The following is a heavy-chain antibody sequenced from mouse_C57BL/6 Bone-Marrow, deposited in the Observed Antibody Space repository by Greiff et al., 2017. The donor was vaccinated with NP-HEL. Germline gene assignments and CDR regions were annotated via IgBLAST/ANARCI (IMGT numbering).Heavy chain of an antibody. J-gene: IGHJ4*01. CDR3: VQEGGSNYLYAMDY. D-gene: IGHD2-5*01. CDR1: GYTFTSYW. CDR2: INPSSGYT. V-gene: IGHV1-7*01. Sequence: QVQLQQSGAELAKPGASVKLSCKASGYTFTSYWMHWVKQRPGPGLEWIGYINPSSGYTKYNQKFKDKATLTADKSSITAYMQLSSLTYEDSAVYYCVQEGGSNYLYAMDYWGQGTSVTVSS.